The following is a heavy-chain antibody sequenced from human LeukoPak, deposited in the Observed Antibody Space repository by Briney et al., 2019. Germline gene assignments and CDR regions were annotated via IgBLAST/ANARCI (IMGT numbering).Heavy chain of an antibody. J-gene: IGHJ6*02. D-gene: IGHD6-19*01. CDR3: AKVGYSSGPRGGMDV. CDR2: ISDSGRST. CDR1: GFTFSSYA. Sequence: SGGSLRLSCAASGFTFSSYAMSWVRQAPGKGLEWVSTISDSGRSTYYADSVKGRFTISRDNSKNTLYLQMNSLRAEDTAVYYCAKVGYSSGPRGGMDVWGQGTTVTVSS. V-gene: IGHV3-23*01.